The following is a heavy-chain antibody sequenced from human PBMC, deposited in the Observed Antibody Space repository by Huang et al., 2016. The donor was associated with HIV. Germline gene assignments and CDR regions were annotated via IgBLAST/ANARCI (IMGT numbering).Heavy chain of an antibody. CDR2: ISASSGDT. J-gene: IGHJ3*02. Sequence: QIQLMQPGPELKQPGASVKVSCKASGYTFPSYGITWVLQAPGQGPEWRGWISASSGDTENAQKFQGRVTLNTDTSTNIAYMELRSLRSDDTAKYYCARDPKYHRIGYYRQRRGIDIWGQGTMVIVSS. D-gene: IGHD3-22*01. CDR1: GYTFPSYG. CDR3: ARDPKYHRIGYYRQRRGIDI. V-gene: IGHV1-18*01.